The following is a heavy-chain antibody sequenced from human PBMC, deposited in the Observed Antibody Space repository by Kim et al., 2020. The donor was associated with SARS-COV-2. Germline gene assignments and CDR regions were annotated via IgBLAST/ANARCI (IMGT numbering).Heavy chain of an antibody. CDR1: GGSISSGDYY. V-gene: IGHV4-30-4*01. Sequence: SETLSLTCTVSGGSISSGDYYWSWIRQPPGKGLEWIGYIYYSGSTYYNPSLKSRVTISVDTSKNQFSLKLSSVTAADTAVYYCARDRPHDYGDYGNWFDPWGQGTLVTVSS. D-gene: IGHD4-17*01. CDR2: IYYSGST. J-gene: IGHJ5*02. CDR3: ARDRPHDYGDYGNWFDP.